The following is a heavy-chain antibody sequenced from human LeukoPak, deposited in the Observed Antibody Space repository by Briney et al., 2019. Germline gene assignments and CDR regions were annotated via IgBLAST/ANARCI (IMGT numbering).Heavy chain of an antibody. CDR3: ARRDDYTRWFDP. CDR1: GGSISSYY. D-gene: IGHD4-11*01. Sequence: SETLSLTCTVSGGSISSYYWSWIRQPPGKGLEWIGYISYSGSTNYNPSLKSRVTISVDTSKNQFSLKLTSVTSADTAVYYCARRDDYTRWFDPWGQGALVTVSS. CDR2: ISYSGST. V-gene: IGHV4-59*08. J-gene: IGHJ5*02.